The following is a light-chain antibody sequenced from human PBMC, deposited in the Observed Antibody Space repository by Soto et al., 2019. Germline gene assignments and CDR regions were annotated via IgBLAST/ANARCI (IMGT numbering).Light chain of an antibody. V-gene: IGKV3-20*01. J-gene: IGKJ1*01. CDR3: QQYGSSIQT. Sequence: EFVLTQSPGTLSLSRWERATLSCRASESISNSYLAWYQQKPGQAPRVLIYVASTRATGIPARFSGSGSGTDFTLTISSLEPEDFAVYYCQQYGSSIQTFGQGTKVDIK. CDR1: ESISNSY. CDR2: VAS.